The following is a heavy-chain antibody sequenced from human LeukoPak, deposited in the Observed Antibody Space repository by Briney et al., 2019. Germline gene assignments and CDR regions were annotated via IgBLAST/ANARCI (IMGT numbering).Heavy chain of an antibody. D-gene: IGHD2-2*01. Sequence: GGSLRLSCAASGFTFSSYAMSWVRQAPGKGLEWVSTIRGSGGSTYYADSVKGRFTISRDNSKNTLYLQMNSLRAEDTAVYYCAKSMFGQDIVVVPAVSFDYWGQGTLVTVSS. V-gene: IGHV3-23*01. CDR3: AKSMFGQDIVVVPAVSFDY. CDR2: IRGSGGST. CDR1: GFTFSSYA. J-gene: IGHJ4*02.